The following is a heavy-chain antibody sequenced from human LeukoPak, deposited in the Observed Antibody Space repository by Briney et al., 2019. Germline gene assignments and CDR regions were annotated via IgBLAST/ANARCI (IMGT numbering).Heavy chain of an antibody. CDR3: ATDHISSSPNSDY. Sequence: TGGSLRLSCVASGFTLNNYAMHWLRQAPGKGLEWVAFIRLNTNDKYYADSVKGRFTISGDSSKNTLYLQMNSLKTEDTAVYFCATDHISSSPNSDYWGQGTLVTVSS. D-gene: IGHD6-6*01. CDR1: GFTLNNYA. J-gene: IGHJ4*02. CDR2: IRLNTNDK. V-gene: IGHV3-30*02.